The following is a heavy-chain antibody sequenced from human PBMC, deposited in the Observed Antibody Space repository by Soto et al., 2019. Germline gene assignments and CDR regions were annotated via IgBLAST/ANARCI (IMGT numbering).Heavy chain of an antibody. V-gene: IGHV3-48*01. Sequence: GGSLRLSCAASGFTFSSYSMNWVRQAPGKGLEWVSYISSSSSTIYYADSVKGRFTIPRDNAKNSLYLQMNSLRAEDTAVYYCARDHITIFGVVIIFGAFDIWGQGTMVTVSS. CDR3: ARDHITIFGVVIIFGAFDI. D-gene: IGHD3-3*01. CDR1: GFTFSSYS. J-gene: IGHJ3*02. CDR2: ISSSSSTI.